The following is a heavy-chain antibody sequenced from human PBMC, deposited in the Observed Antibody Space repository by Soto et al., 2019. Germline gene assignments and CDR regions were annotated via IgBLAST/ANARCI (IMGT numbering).Heavy chain of an antibody. Sequence: ASVKVSCKASGYTFTGYYMHWVRQAPGQGLEWMGWINPNSGGTNYAQKFQGWVTMTRDTSISTAYMELSRLRSDDTAVYYCARARSAIVGATTELYFDYWGQGTLVTVSS. V-gene: IGHV1-2*04. J-gene: IGHJ4*02. CDR2: INPNSGGT. D-gene: IGHD1-26*01. CDR3: ARARSAIVGATTELYFDY. CDR1: GYTFTGYY.